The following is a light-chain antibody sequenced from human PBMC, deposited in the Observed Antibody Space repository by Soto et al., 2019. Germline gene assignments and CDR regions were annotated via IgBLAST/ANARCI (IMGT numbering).Light chain of an antibody. Sequence: QSALTQPASVSGSPGQSITISCTGTSSDVGGYNYVSWYQQHPGKAPKVMIYDVSNRPSGVSNRFSGSKSGNTASLTISGLQAEDEADYYCSSYTSTSRHVVCGGGTKLTVL. CDR1: SSDVGGYNY. V-gene: IGLV2-14*03. CDR3: SSYTSTSRHVV. CDR2: DVS. J-gene: IGLJ2*01.